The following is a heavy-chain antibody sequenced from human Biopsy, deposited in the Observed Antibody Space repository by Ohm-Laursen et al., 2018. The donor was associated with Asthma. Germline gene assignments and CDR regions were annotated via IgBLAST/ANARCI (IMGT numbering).Heavy chain of an antibody. CDR1: GGTFSTFG. CDR2: IIPFYGTA. CDR3: ARDYDGDYVQRHFPLAY. J-gene: IGHJ4*02. V-gene: IGHV1-69*13. Sequence: VKISCKSSGGTFSTFGISWVRQAPGQGLEWMGRIIPFYGTATYAQNFRGRLTLTADESTSTAYMELSSLRSEDTAVYFCARDYDGDYVQRHFPLAYWGQGTLVTVSS. D-gene: IGHD4-17*01.